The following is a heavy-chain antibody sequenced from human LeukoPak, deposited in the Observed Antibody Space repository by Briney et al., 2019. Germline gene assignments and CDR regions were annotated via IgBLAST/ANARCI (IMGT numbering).Heavy chain of an antibody. J-gene: IGHJ3*02. Sequence: SVKVSCKASGYTFTSYYMHWVRQAPGQGLEWMGGIIPIFGTANYAQKFQGRVTITADESTSTAYMELSSLRSEDTAVYYCASPPSRYCSGGSCYLGAFDIWGQGTMVTVSS. CDR1: GYTFTSYY. CDR3: ASPPSRYCSGGSCYLGAFDI. V-gene: IGHV1-69*13. CDR2: IIPIFGTA. D-gene: IGHD2-15*01.